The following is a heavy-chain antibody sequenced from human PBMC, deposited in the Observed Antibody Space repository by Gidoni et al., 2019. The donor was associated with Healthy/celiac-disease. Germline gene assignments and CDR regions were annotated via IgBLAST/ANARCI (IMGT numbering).Heavy chain of an antibody. CDR2: IYYSGST. V-gene: IGHV4-59*01. J-gene: IGHJ3*02. CDR3: ARLGLPDAFDI. CDR1: GGSISSYY. Sequence: QVQLQESGPGLVKPSETLSLTCTVSGGSISSYYWSWIRQPPGKGLEWIGYIYYSGSTNYNPSLKSRVTISVDTSKNQFSLKLSSVTAADTAVYYCARLGLPDAFDIWGQGTMVTVSS.